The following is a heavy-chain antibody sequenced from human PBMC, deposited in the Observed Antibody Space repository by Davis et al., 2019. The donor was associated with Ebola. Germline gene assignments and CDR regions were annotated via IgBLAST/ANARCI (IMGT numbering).Heavy chain of an antibody. CDR1: GGTFSSYA. Sequence: AASVKVSCKASGGTFSSYAISWVRQAPGQGLEWMGGIIPIFGTANYAQKFQGRVTITADKSTSTAYMELSSLRSEDTAVYYCAREGAMIRYYYYGMDVWGQGTTVTVSS. D-gene: IGHD3-22*01. V-gene: IGHV1-69*06. J-gene: IGHJ6*02. CDR2: IIPIFGTA. CDR3: AREGAMIRYYYYGMDV.